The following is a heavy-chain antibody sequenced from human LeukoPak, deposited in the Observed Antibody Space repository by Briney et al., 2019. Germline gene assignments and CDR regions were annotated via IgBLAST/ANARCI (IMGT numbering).Heavy chain of an antibody. CDR2: INPNSGGT. CDR1: GYTFTGYY. J-gene: IGHJ4*02. V-gene: IGHV1-2*02. D-gene: IGHD4-17*01. Sequence: ASVKVSCKAFGYTFTGYYMHWVRQAPGQGLEWMGWINPNSGGTNYAQKFQGRVTMTRDTSISTAYMELSRLRSDDTAVYYCARDRGGYGDLGYWGQGTLATVSS. CDR3: ARDRGGYGDLGY.